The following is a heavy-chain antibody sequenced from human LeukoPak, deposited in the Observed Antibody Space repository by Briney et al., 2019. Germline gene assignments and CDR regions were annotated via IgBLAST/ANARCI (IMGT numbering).Heavy chain of an antibody. V-gene: IGHV4-34*01. D-gene: IGHD3-10*01. CDR2: INHSGST. Sequence: SETLSLTCAVYGGSFSGYYWSWIRQPPGKGLEWIGEINHSGSTNYNPSLKSRVTISVDTSKNQSSLKLSSVTAADTAVYYCARVWWGNGSGSYYNLSEYYYYYYMDVWGKGTTVTISS. CDR1: GGSFSGYY. CDR3: ARVWWGNGSGSYYNLSEYYYYYYMDV. J-gene: IGHJ6*03.